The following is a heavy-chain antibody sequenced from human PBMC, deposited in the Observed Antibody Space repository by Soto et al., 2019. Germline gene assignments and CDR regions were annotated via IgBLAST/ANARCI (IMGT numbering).Heavy chain of an antibody. CDR1: GGSISSYY. V-gene: IGHV4-59*01. D-gene: IGHD3-10*01. CDR2: IYYSGST. J-gene: IGHJ6*02. CDR3: AREGYSYGSGSYYHMYSYYYGMDV. Sequence: SETLSLTCTVSGGSISSYYWSWIRQPPGKGLEWIGYIYYSGSTNYNPSLKSRVTISVDTSKNQFSLKLSSVTAADTAVYYCAREGYSYGSGSYYHMYSYYYGMDVWGQGTTVTVSS.